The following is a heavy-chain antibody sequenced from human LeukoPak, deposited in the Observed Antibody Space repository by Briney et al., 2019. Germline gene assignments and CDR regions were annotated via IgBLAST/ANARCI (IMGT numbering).Heavy chain of an antibody. Sequence: AGGSLRLSCAASGFTFSSYAMHWVRQAPGLGLEWVAVIASDGRTTYYADSVSGRFTISRDNSNNALSLQMNSLSADDTAVYYCARAAEASCSGTSCYRYFHHWGQGTLVIVSS. D-gene: IGHD2-2*01. J-gene: IGHJ1*01. CDR1: GFTFSSYA. V-gene: IGHV3-30*04. CDR3: ARAAEASCSGTSCYRYFHH. CDR2: IASDGRTT.